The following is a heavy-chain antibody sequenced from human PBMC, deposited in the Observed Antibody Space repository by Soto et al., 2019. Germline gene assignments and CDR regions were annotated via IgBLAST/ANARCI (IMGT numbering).Heavy chain of an antibody. CDR1: GGSISSSSYY. D-gene: IGHD3-22*01. Sequence: SLTCTVSGGSISSSSYYWGWIRQPPGKGLEWIGSIYYSGSTYYNPSLKSRVTISVDTSKNQFSLKLSSVTAADTAVYYCAREAEYYYDSSGYWDWYFDLWGRGTLVTVSS. CDR3: AREAEYYYDSSGYWDWYFDL. CDR2: IYYSGST. V-gene: IGHV4-39*02. J-gene: IGHJ2*01.